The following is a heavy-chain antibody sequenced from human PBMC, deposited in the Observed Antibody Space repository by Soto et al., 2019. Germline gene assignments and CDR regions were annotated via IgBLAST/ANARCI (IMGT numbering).Heavy chain of an antibody. J-gene: IGHJ6*02. CDR3: ARDLYVVRGVTSTHYYYYYGMDV. V-gene: IGHV4-31*03. Sequence: SETLSLTCTVSAASITSGGYYWIWIRHHPGKGLEWIGYIYYSGSTYYNPSLKSRVTISVDTSKNQFSLKLSSVTAADTAVYYCARDLYVVRGVTSTHYYYYYGMDVWGQGTTVTVSS. CDR1: AASITSGGYY. D-gene: IGHD3-10*01. CDR2: IYYSGST.